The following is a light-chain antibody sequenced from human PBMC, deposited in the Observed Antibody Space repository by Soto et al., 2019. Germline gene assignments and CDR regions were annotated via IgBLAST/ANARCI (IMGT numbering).Light chain of an antibody. CDR3: HQYGSSPPFT. CDR2: GAS. CDR1: QSVSYSY. Sequence: EIVLTQSPGTLSLSPGERATLSCRASQSVSYSYLAWYQQKPGQAPRLLIYGASSRATGIPDRFSGSGSGTDFTLTISRLEPEDFAVYYCHQYGSSPPFTFGQGTRLEIK. J-gene: IGKJ5*01. V-gene: IGKV3-20*01.